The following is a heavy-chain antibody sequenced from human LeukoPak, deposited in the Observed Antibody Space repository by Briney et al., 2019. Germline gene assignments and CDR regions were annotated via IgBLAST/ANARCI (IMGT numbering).Heavy chain of an antibody. CDR1: GFTFSSYA. Sequence: TGGSLRLSCAASGFTFSSYAMSWVRQAPGKGLEWVSAISAGGGSTYYADSVKGRFTISRDNSKNTLYLQMNSLRAEDTAVYYCAKDPLAYCGGDCYSTFDYWGQGTLVTVSS. CDR3: AKDPLAYCGGDCYSTFDY. J-gene: IGHJ4*02. CDR2: ISAGGGST. V-gene: IGHV3-23*01. D-gene: IGHD2-21*02.